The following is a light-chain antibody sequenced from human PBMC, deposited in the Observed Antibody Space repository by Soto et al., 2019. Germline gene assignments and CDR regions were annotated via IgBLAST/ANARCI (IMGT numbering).Light chain of an antibody. CDR2: GVS. V-gene: IGKV3-11*01. J-gene: IGKJ1*01. CDR3: QQRSNWPPWT. Sequence: EIVLTQSPGTLSLSPGERATLSCRASQSVPSTYLAWYQQRPGQAPRLLIYGVSTRAPGIPARFSGSGSGTDFTLTISSLEPEDFAVYYCQQRSNWPPWTFGQGTKGEIK. CDR1: QSVPSTY.